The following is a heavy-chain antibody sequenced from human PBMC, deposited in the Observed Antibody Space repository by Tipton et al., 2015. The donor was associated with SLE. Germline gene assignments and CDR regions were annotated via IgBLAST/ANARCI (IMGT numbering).Heavy chain of an antibody. D-gene: IGHD6-19*01. J-gene: IGHJ6*03. Sequence: SLRLSCAASGLTVSSNHMSWVRQAPGKGLEWVAVISYDGSNKYYADSVKGRFTISRDNSKNTLYLQMNSLRAEDTAVYYCAKDHSSGWYGNYYYMDVWGKGTTVTVSS. V-gene: IGHV3-30*18. CDR2: ISYDGSNK. CDR1: GLTVSSNH. CDR3: AKDHSSGWYGNYYYMDV.